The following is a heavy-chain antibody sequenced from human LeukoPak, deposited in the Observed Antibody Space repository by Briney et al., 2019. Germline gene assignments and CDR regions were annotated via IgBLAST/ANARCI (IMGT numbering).Heavy chain of an antibody. CDR3: AKALEGPNWFDP. Sequence: GGSLRLSCAASGFTFSSYAMSWVRQAPGKGLEWVSAISGSGGSTYYADSVKGRFTISRDDSKNTLYLQMNSLRAEDTAVYYCAKALEGPNWFDPWGQGTLVTVSS. CDR1: GFTFSSYA. V-gene: IGHV3-23*01. CDR2: ISGSGGST. J-gene: IGHJ5*02.